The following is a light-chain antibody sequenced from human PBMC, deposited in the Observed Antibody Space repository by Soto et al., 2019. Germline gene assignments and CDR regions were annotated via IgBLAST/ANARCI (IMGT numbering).Light chain of an antibody. CDR1: QTINSAY. CDR3: QQYGGSPWT. Sequence: EVVLTQSPGTLSLSPGERATLSCRASQTINSAYLGWYQQKPGQAPRLLIYGASSRATGIPDRFSGSGSGTDFTLTISRLEREDFAVYYCQQYGGSPWTFGQGTKVEIK. CDR2: GAS. J-gene: IGKJ1*01. V-gene: IGKV3-20*01.